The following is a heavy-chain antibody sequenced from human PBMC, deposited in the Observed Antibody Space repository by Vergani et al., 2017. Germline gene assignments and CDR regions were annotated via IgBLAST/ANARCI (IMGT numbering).Heavy chain of an antibody. CDR3: ARRGGAIAAPLDY. Sequence: QVQLVQSGAEVKKPGSSVKVSCKASVGTFISYAISWVRQAPGQGLEWMGGIIPIFGTANYAQKFQGRVTITADESTSTAYMELSSLSSEDTAVYYCARRGGAIAAPLDYWGQGTLVTVSS. CDR1: VGTFISYA. D-gene: IGHD6-6*01. J-gene: IGHJ4*02. CDR2: IIPIFGTA. V-gene: IGHV1-69*01.